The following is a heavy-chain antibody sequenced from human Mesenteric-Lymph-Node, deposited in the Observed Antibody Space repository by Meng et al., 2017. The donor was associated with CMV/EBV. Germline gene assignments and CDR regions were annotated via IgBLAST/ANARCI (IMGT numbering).Heavy chain of an antibody. CDR2: IYHSGST. CDR3: ATGRKYYFAD. Sequence: LNCGVSGGSISSNNWWSWVRQPPGKGLEWIGEIYHSGSTNYSPYLKSRVTISVDKSKNQFSLKLTSVTAADTAVYYCATGRKYYFADWGQGTLVTVSS. V-gene: IGHV4-4*02. CDR1: GGSISSNNW. J-gene: IGHJ4*02. D-gene: IGHD1-1*01.